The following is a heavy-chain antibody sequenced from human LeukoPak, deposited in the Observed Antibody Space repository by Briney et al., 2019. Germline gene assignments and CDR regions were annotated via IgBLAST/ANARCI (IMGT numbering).Heavy chain of an antibody. V-gene: IGHV1-18*01. J-gene: IGHJ4*02. Sequence: VASVKVSCKASGYTFTSYGISWVRQAPGQGLEWMGWISAYNGNTNYAQKLQGRVTMTTDTSTSTAYMELRSLRSDDTAVYYCAAYCSSTSCYSRGFDYWGQGTLVTVSS. CDR3: AAYCSSTSCYSRGFDY. D-gene: IGHD2-2*01. CDR2: ISAYNGNT. CDR1: GYTFTSYG.